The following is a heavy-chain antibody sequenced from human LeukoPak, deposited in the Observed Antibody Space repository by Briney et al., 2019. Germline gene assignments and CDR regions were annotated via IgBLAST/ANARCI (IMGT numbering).Heavy chain of an antibody. J-gene: IGHJ4*02. CDR2: ISSNGGST. CDR3: ARVGYGDPSYFDY. V-gene: IGHV3-64*01. D-gene: IGHD4-17*01. Sequence: TGGSLRLSCAASGFTFSSYAMHWVRQAPGKGLEYVSAISSNGGSTYYANSVKGRFTISRDNSKNTLYLQMGSLRAEDMAVYYCARVGYGDPSYFDYWGQGTLVTVSS. CDR1: GFTFSSYA.